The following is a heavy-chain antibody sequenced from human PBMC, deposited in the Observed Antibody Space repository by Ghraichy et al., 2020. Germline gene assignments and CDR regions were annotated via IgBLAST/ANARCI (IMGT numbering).Heavy chain of an antibody. CDR1: GGSISSYY. CDR3: ASGRSVAVAIHPVDY. D-gene: IGHD6-25*01. J-gene: IGHJ4*02. CDR2: IYYSGST. Sequence: QTLSLTCTVSGGSISSYYWSWIRQPPGKGLEWIGYIYYSGSTNYNPSLKSRVTISVDTSKNQFSLKLSSVTAADTAVYYCASGRSVAVAIHPVDYWGQGTLVTVSS. V-gene: IGHV4-59*01.